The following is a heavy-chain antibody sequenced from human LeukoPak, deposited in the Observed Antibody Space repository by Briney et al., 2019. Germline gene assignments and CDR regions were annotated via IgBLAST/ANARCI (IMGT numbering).Heavy chain of an antibody. Sequence: ASVKVSCKASGYTFTSYDINWVRQATGQGLEWMGWISAYNGNTNYAQKLQGRVTMTTDTSTSTAYMELRSLRSDDTAVYYCARDPGRYSAYDYSTLAAFDVWGQGTMVTVSS. D-gene: IGHD5-12*01. J-gene: IGHJ3*01. CDR2: ISAYNGNT. CDR1: GYTFTSYD. CDR3: ARDPGRYSAYDYSTLAAFDV. V-gene: IGHV1-18*01.